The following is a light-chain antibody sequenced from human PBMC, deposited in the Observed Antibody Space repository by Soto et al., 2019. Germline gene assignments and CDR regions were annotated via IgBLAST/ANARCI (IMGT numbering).Light chain of an antibody. CDR2: LGS. CDR3: MQALQTPLT. CDR1: QSLLHSDGYNY. Sequence: DTAMTQSPLSLPLTPGEPASISCSSSQSLLHSDGYNYLDWYLQKPGQSPQLLIYLGSNRASGVPDRFSGSGSGTDFTLKISRVEAEDVGVYYCMQALQTPLTFGGGTKVDIK. V-gene: IGKV2-28*01. J-gene: IGKJ4*01.